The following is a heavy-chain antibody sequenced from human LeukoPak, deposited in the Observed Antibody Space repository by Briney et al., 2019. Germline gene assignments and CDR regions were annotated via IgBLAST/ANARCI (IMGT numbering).Heavy chain of an antibody. D-gene: IGHD5-18*01. Sequence: ASVKVSCKASGYTFTGYYMHWLRQAPGQGLEWMGWINPNSGGTNYAQKFQGRVTMTRDTSISTAYMELSRLRSDDTAVYYCARVSRYSYGDKAFDIWGQGTMVTVSS. CDR2: INPNSGGT. J-gene: IGHJ3*02. CDR3: ARVSRYSYGDKAFDI. CDR1: GYTFTGYY. V-gene: IGHV1-2*02.